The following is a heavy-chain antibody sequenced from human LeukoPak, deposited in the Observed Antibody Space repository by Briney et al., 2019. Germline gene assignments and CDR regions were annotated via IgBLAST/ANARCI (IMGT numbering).Heavy chain of an antibody. CDR3: ARDRCSSTSCSLHDTFDI. CDR1: GGTFSSYA. CDR2: IIPIFGTA. J-gene: IGHJ3*02. Sequence: SVKVSCKASGGTFSSYAISWVRQAPGQGLEWMGGIIPIFGTANYAQKFQGRVTITADESTSTAYMELSSLRSEDTAVYYCARDRCSSTSCSLHDTFDIWGQGTMVTVSS. D-gene: IGHD2-2*01. V-gene: IGHV1-69*13.